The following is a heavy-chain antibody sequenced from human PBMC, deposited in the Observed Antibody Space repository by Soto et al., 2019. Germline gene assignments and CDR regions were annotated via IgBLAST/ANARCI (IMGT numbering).Heavy chain of an antibody. D-gene: IGHD1-26*01. CDR1: GGSISSYY. CDR3: ARHSGHIFFDY. J-gene: IGHJ4*02. Sequence: SETLSLTCTASGGSISSYYWSWIRQPPGKGLEWIGSIYYSGSTYYNPSLKSRVTISVDTSKNQFSLKLSSVTAADTAVYYCARHSGHIFFDYWGQGTLVTVSS. CDR2: IYYSGST. V-gene: IGHV4-59*05.